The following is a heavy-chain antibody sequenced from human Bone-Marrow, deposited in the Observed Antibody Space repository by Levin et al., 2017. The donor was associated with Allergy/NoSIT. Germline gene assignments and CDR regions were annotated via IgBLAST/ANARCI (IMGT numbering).Heavy chain of an antibody. J-gene: IGHJ4*02. V-gene: IGHV3-53*01. D-gene: IGHD3-10*01. CDR1: GFTVSSNY. CDR3: ARGWFGELLSH. Sequence: LSLTCAASGFTVSSNYMSWVRQAPGKGPEWVSVIYSGGSTYYADSVKGRFTISSDNSKNTLYLQMNSLTAEDTAVYYCARGWFGELLSHWGQGTLVTVSS. CDR2: IYSGGST.